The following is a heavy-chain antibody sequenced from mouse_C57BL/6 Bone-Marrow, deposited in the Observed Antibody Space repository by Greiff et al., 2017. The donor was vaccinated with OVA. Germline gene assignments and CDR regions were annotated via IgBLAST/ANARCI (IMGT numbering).Heavy chain of an antibody. D-gene: IGHD1-1*01. CDR1: GYTFTSYW. Sequence: VQLQQPGTELVKPGASVKLSCKASGYTFTSYWMHWVKQRPGQGLEWIGNINPSNGCINYNEKFKSKATLTVDKSTSTDYMQLSSLTSEDSAVYYCARSGIYYYSSCCYFDGWGKGTTLTVSS. CDR2: INPSNGCI. J-gene: IGHJ2*01. V-gene: IGHV1-53*01. CDR3: ARSGIYYYSSCCYFDG.